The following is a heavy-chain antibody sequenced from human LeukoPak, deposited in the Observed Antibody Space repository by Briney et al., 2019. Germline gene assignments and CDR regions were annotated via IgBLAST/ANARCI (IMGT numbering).Heavy chain of an antibody. CDR3: ARDRGDPYCSSTSCYEYYFDY. D-gene: IGHD2-2*01. CDR1: GYTFTSYY. J-gene: IGHJ4*02. V-gene: IGHV1-46*01. Sequence: ASVKVSCKASGYTFTSYYMHWVRQAPGQGLEWMGIINPSGGSTSYAQKFQGRVTMTRDTSTSTVYMELSSLRSEDTAVYYCARDRGDPYCSSTSCYEYYFDYWGQGTLVTVSS. CDR2: INPSGGST.